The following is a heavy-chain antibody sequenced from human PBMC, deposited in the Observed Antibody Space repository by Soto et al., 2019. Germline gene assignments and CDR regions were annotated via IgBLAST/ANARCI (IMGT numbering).Heavy chain of an antibody. CDR3: ARIGGYHGPPDY. CDR2: TYHRGST. D-gene: IGHD6-25*01. V-gene: IGHV4-59*01. CDR1: GVSISSYF. Sequence: SETLPLTCSVSGVSISSYFWSWIRQAPGRGLEWIGYTYHRGSTNYSPSLKSRVAISLDTSENQFSLKVNSVTAADTAVYYCARIGGYHGPPDYWGQGTPVTVSS. J-gene: IGHJ4*02.